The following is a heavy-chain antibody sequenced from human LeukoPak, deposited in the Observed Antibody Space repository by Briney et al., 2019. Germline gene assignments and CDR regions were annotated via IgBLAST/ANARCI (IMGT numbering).Heavy chain of an antibody. D-gene: IGHD3-10*01. Sequence: GRSLRLSCAASGFTFSSYGMHWVRQAPGKGLEWVAVIWYDGSNKYYADSVKGRFTISRDNSKNTLYLQMNGLRAEDTAVYYCARDRITMVRGTPYYWGQGTLVTVSS. CDR3: ARDRITMVRGTPYY. J-gene: IGHJ4*02. CDR2: IWYDGSNK. CDR1: GFTFSSYG. V-gene: IGHV3-33*01.